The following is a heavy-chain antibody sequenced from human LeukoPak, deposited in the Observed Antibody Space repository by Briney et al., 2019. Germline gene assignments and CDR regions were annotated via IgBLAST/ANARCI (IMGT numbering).Heavy chain of an antibody. D-gene: IGHD5-18*01. CDR3: ARDFQGWWIPFDY. V-gene: IGHV1-18*01. J-gene: IGHJ4*02. CDR1: GYTFISYG. CDR2: INSNDGNT. Sequence: ASVKVSCKASGYTFISYGMNWVRQAPGQGLEWMGWINSNDGNTNYAQKFQGRVTMTTDTSTNTVYMELRSLISDDTAIYYCARDFQGWWIPFDYWGQGTLVTVSS.